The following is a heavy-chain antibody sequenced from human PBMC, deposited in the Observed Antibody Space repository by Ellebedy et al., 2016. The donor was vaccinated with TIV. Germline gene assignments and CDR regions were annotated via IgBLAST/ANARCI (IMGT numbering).Heavy chain of an antibody. V-gene: IGHV3-30*04. CDR2: VSVDGRNK. D-gene: IGHD3-16*01. CDR3: AREGFVS. J-gene: IGHJ4*02. CDR1: GFTFSDYA. Sequence: GGSLRLXXAASGFTFSDYAMYWVRQAPGKGLEWVAVVSVDGRNKYYADSVKGRFTISRDNFKNTMYLQMGSLRAEDTAVYYCAREGFVSWGQGTLVTVSS.